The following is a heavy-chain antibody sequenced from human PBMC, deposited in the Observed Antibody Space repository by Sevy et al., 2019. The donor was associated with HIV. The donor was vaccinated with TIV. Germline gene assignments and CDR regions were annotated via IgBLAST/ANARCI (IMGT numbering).Heavy chain of an antibody. CDR3: AKDMGYGSGSYYNVPFFDY. D-gene: IGHD3-10*01. CDR2: ISWNSGSI. V-gene: IGHV3-9*01. Sequence: GGSLRLSCAASGFTFDDYAMHWVRQAPGKGLEWVSGISWNSGSIGYAHSVKGRFTISRDNAKNSLYLQMNSLRAEDTALYYCAKDMGYGSGSYYNVPFFDYWGQGTLVTVSS. CDR1: GFTFDDYA. J-gene: IGHJ4*02.